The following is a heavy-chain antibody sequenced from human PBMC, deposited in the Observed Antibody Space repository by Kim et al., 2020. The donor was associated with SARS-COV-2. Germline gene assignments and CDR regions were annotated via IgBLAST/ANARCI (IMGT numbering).Heavy chain of an antibody. D-gene: IGHD2-2*01. CDR3: AKDRGGIVVVPAAPFDY. CDR1: GFTFSSYA. V-gene: IGHV3-23*01. J-gene: IGHJ4*02. Sequence: GGSLRLSCAASGFTFSSYAMSWVRQAPGKGLEWVSAISGSGGSTYYADSVKGRFTISRDNSKNTLYLQMNSLRAEDTAVYYCAKDRGGIVVVPAAPFDYWGQGTLVTVSS. CDR2: ISGSGGST.